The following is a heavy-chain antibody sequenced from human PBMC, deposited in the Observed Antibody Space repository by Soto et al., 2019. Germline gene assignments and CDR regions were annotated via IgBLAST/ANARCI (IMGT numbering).Heavy chain of an antibody. V-gene: IGHV1-46*01. CDR1: GYTFTGYY. CDR2: INPSDGST. D-gene: IGHD3-10*01. CDR3: ARREGTYYYGYNPPLDY. Sequence: ASVKVSCKASGYTFTGYYMHWVRQAPGQGLGWMGIINPSDGSTTYAQKFQGRVTMTRDTSTSTVYMELSSLGSEDTAVYYCARREGTYYYGYNPPLDYWGQGTLVTVSS. J-gene: IGHJ4*02.